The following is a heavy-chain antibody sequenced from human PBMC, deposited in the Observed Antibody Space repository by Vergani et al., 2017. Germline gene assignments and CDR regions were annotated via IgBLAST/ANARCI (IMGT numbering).Heavy chain of an antibody. CDR2: IDHTGRP. Sequence: QVQLQQWGGGLLKPSETLSLTCVVNGGSFTSYHWTWIRQSPGEGLEWVGDIDHTGRPDYNPFLKSRLTMSVDKSRHQFSLTLNSVTATDTAIYFCARVNTETNGQLYYYHYMAVWGQGTAVAVS. CDR3: ARVNTETNGQLYYYHYMAV. D-gene: IGHD4-11*01. V-gene: IGHV4-34*01. J-gene: IGHJ6*03. CDR1: GGSFTSYH.